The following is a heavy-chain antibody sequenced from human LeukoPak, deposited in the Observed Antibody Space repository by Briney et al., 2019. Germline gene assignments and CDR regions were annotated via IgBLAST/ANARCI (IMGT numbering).Heavy chain of an antibody. Sequence: ASVKVSCKASGGTFSSYAISWVRQAPGQGLEWMGGIIPIFGTANYAQKFQGRVTITADESTSTAYMELSSLRSEDTAVYYCAREGKWFGELFLIYYYGMDVWGQGTTVTVSS. CDR3: AREGKWFGELFLIYYYGMDV. J-gene: IGHJ6*02. D-gene: IGHD3-10*01. CDR2: IIPIFGTA. V-gene: IGHV1-69*13. CDR1: GGTFSSYA.